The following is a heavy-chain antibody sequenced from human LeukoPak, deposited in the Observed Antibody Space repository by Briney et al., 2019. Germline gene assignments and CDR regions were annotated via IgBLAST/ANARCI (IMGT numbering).Heavy chain of an antibody. CDR3: AKSLSDGYDY. CDR2: ISYDGSYK. D-gene: IGHD6-13*01. CDR1: AFTFNNYG. J-gene: IGHJ4*02. V-gene: IGHV3-30*18. Sequence: GGSLRLSCAASAFTFNNYGMHCVRQAPGKGLEWVAVISYDGSYKYYTDSVKGRFTISRDNSKNTLHLQMKSLRADDTAVYYCAKSLSDGYDYWGQGTPVTVSS.